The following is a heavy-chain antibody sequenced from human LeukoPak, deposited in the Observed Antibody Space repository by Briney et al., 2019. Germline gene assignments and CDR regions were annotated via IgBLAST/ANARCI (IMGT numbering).Heavy chain of an antibody. CDR1: GGSISSYY. D-gene: IGHD2-2*01. J-gene: IGHJ4*02. Sequence: SETLSLTCTVSGGSISSYYWSWIRQPPGKGLEWIGYIYYSGSTNYNPSLKSRVTISVDTSKNQFSLKLSSVTAAYTAVYYCARESRVVPAAFPEGFDYWGQGTLVTVSS. CDR3: ARESRVVPAAFPEGFDY. CDR2: IYYSGST. V-gene: IGHV4-59*01.